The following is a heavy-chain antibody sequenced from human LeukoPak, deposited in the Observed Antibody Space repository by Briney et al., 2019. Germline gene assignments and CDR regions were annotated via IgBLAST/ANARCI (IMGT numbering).Heavy chain of an antibody. CDR2: ISSSGSTI. CDR3: ARVRLYYYDSSGYPGSFDY. Sequence: GGSLRLSCAASGFTFSDYYMSWIRQAPGKGLEWVSYISSSGSTIYYADSVKGRFTISRDNAKNSLYLQMNSLRAEDTAVYYCARVRLYYYDSSGYPGSFDYWGQGTLVTVSS. D-gene: IGHD3-22*01. J-gene: IGHJ4*02. V-gene: IGHV3-11*01. CDR1: GFTFSDYY.